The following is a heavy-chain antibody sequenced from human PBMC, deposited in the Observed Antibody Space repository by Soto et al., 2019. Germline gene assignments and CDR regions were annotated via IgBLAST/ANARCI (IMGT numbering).Heavy chain of an antibody. J-gene: IGHJ6*02. CDR3: ARDMDCSGGSCPYYYYGMDV. CDR1: GVTVCSNY. CDR2: IYSGGST. V-gene: IGHV3-53*01. D-gene: IGHD2-15*01. Sequence: PGGSLRLSCAASGVTVCSNYMSWVRQAPGKGLEWVSVIYSGGSTYYADSVKGRFTISRDNSKNTLYLQMNSLRAEDTAVYYCARDMDCSGGSCPYYYYGMDVWGQGTTVTVSS.